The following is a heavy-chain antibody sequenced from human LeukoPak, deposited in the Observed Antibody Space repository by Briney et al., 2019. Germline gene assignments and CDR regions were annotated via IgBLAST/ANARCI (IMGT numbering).Heavy chain of an antibody. CDR2: IHFSGTT. V-gene: IGHV4-59*01. D-gene: IGHD1-26*01. CDR1: GGSISNYY. CDR3: ARVKGVGATPSFFDY. J-gene: IGHJ4*02. Sequence: SETLSLTCTVSGGSISNYYWSWLRQPPGKGLELIGYIHFSGTTNINPSLKSRVTISVDMSKNQFSLKLSSVTAADTAVYYCARVKGVGATPSFFDYWGQGTLVTVSS.